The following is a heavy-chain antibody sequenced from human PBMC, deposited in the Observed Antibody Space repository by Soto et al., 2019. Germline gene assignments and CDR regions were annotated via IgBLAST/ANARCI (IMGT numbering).Heavy chain of an antibody. D-gene: IGHD3-10*02. J-gene: IGHJ5*02. V-gene: IGHV3-49*03. CDR1: GFTFGDYA. CDR3: ARDFYNNYVANWFDP. CDR2: IRSKGYGEAR. Sequence: PGGSLRLSCTTSGFTFGDYAMSWFRQAPGKGLEWLGFIRSKGYGEARQYAASVTGRFIIPRDDSKSIAYLQMNSLKTEDTAVYYCARDFYNNYVANWFDPWGQGTLVTVSS.